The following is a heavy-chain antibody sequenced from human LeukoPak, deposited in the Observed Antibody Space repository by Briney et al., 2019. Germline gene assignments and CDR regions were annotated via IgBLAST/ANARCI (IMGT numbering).Heavy chain of an antibody. J-gene: IGHJ1*01. CDR3: AKDLREVHFIRRFLEWSFQH. CDR1: GFTFSSYG. Sequence: PGGSLRLSCAASGFTFSSYGMHWVRQAPGKWLEWVAFIWYDGSNKYYADSVKGRFTISRDNSKNTLYLQMNSLRAEDTAVYYCAKDLREVHFIRRFLEWSFQHWGQGTLVTVSS. D-gene: IGHD3-3*01. V-gene: IGHV3-30*02. CDR2: IWYDGSNK.